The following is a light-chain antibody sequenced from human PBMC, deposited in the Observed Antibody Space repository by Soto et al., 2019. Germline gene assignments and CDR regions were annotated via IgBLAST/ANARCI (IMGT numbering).Light chain of an antibody. V-gene: IGKV1-5*03. J-gene: IGKJ2*01. CDR2: KAS. CDR1: QSVSSW. CDR3: QQYNSYSPYT. Sequence: EIPMTQSPSTLSASVGDRVTITCRASQSVSSWLAWYQQKPGKAPKLLIYKASSLETGVPSRFSGSGSGTEFTLTISNLQPDDFATYYCQQYNSYSPYTFGQGTRLEIK.